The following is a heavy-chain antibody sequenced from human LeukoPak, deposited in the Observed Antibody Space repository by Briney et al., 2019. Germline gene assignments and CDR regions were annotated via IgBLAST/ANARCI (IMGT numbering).Heavy chain of an antibody. CDR2: IYTSGST. Sequence: SETLSLTCTVSGGSISSGSYYWSWIRQPAGKGLEWIGRIYTSGSTNYNPSLKSRVTISVDASKDQFSLKLSSVTAADTAVYYCARAPLYGGWFDPWGQGTLVTVSS. CDR3: ARAPLYGGWFDP. J-gene: IGHJ5*02. V-gene: IGHV4-61*02. D-gene: IGHD4-17*01. CDR1: GGSISSGSYY.